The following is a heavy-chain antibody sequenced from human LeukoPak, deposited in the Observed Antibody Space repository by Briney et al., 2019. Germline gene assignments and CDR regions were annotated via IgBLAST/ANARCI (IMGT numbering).Heavy chain of an antibody. CDR2: ISAYNGNT. Sequence: ASVKVSCKAPDNTFTINGISGLRQAPGQGLEWMGWISAYNGNTNYAQKLQGRVTMTTYTSTSTAYMELRSLRSDDTAVYYWTREGGTGGEYWGQGTLVTVSS. V-gene: IGHV1-18*01. CDR3: TREGGTGGEY. D-gene: IGHD3-16*01. CDR1: DNTFTING. J-gene: IGHJ4*02.